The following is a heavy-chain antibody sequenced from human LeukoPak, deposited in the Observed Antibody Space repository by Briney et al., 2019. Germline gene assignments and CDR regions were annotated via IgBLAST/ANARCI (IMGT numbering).Heavy chain of an antibody. CDR2: INHNSGGT. J-gene: IGHJ3*02. CDR3: ASTTGTTQSDAFDI. CDR1: GYTFTVSY. V-gene: IGHV1-2*02. Sequence: AAVTLCLTCSGYTFTVSYMHWVRLAPAPGLERMGLINHNSGGTNYAQKFQGRVTMTRDTSISTAHMELSRLRSDHTAVYYCASTTGTTQSDAFDIWGQGTMVTVSS. D-gene: IGHD1-1*01.